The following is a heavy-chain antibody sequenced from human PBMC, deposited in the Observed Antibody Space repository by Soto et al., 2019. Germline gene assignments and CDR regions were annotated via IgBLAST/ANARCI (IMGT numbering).Heavy chain of an antibody. D-gene: IGHD2-15*01. CDR3: ARDRDCSGGSCYHAFDI. V-gene: IGHV1-69*01. CDR2: IIPIFGTA. Sequence: QVQLVQSGAEVKKPGSSVKVPCKASGGTFSSYAISWVRQAPGQGLEWMGGIIPIFGTANYAQKFQGRVTITADESTSTAYMELSSLRSEDTAVYYCARDRDCSGGSCYHAFDIWGQGTMVTVSS. CDR1: GGTFSSYA. J-gene: IGHJ3*02.